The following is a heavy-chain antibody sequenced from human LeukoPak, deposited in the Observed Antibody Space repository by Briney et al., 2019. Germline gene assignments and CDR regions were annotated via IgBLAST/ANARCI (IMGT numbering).Heavy chain of an antibody. V-gene: IGHV3-23*01. CDR2: ISGSGGST. CDR1: GFTFSSYA. CDR3: AKDRAPYYDILTGYYSRGWYFDY. D-gene: IGHD3-9*01. Sequence: GGSLRLSCAASGFTFSSYAMSWVRQAPGKGLEWVSAISGSGGSTYYADSVKGRFTISRDNSKNTLYLQMNSLRAEDTAVYYCAKDRAPYYDILTGYYSRGWYFDYWGQGTLVTVSS. J-gene: IGHJ4*02.